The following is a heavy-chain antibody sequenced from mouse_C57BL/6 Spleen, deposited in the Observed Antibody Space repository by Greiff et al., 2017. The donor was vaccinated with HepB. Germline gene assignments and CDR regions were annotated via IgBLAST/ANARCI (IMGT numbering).Heavy chain of an antibody. CDR1: GYTFTSYW. CDR3: ARRHYGSSGDY. J-gene: IGHJ2*01. Sequence: QVQLQQPGAELVRPGSSVKLSKASGYTFTSYWMDWVKQRPGQGLEWIGNIYPSDSETHYNQKFKDKATLTVDKSSSTAYMQRSSLTSEDSAVYYCARRHYGSSGDYWGQGTTLTVSS. CDR2: IYPSDSET. D-gene: IGHD1-1*01. V-gene: IGHV1-61*01.